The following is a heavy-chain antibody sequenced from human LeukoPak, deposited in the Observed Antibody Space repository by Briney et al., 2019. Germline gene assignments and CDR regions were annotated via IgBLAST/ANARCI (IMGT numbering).Heavy chain of an antibody. CDR1: GYTLTELS. Sequence: ASVKVSCKVSGYTLTELSMHWVRQAPGKGLEWMGGFDPEDGETIYAQKFQGRVTMTEDTSTDTAYMELSGLRSEDTAVYYCATWYYGSGSYYFNYWGQGTLVTVSS. D-gene: IGHD3-10*01. V-gene: IGHV1-24*01. CDR3: ATWYYGSGSYYFNY. J-gene: IGHJ4*02. CDR2: FDPEDGET.